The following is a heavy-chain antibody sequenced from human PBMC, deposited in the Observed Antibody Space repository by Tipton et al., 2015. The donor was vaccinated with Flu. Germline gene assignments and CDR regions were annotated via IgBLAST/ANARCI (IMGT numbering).Heavy chain of an antibody. Sequence: TLSLTCTVSGGSISRYYWSWIRQPVGKGPEWIGRTHTSGNTNYNSSFGSRLTMSVDTSKSQFSMTLTSVTVADTTVYYCASGNFYDSSGYFAFWGQGILVTV. D-gene: IGHD3-22*01. V-gene: IGHV4-4*07. J-gene: IGHJ4*02. CDR2: THTSGNT. CDR1: GGSISRYY. CDR3: ASGNFYDSSGYFAF.